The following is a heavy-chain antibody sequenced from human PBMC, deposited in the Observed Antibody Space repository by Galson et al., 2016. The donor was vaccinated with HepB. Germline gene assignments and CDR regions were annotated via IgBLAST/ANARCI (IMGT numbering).Heavy chain of an antibody. CDR2: ITGSGGNT. D-gene: IGHD3-10*01. V-gene: IGHV3-23*01. Sequence: SLRLSCAASGFTFSSYGMRWVRQAPGRGLEWIPSITGSGGNTYYADSVKGRFTISRDNSKNTLYLQLNSLRAEDTAVYYCARIQSHDYGSGQYYKSMDVWGQGTTVTVSS. CDR3: ARIQSHDYGSGQYYKSMDV. CDR1: GFTFSSYG. J-gene: IGHJ6*02.